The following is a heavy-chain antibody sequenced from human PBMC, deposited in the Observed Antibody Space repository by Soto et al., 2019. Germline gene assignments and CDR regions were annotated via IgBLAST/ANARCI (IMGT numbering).Heavy chain of an antibody. V-gene: IGHV3-23*01. CDR1: GFTFSSYA. CDR2: ISGSGGST. Sequence: GGSLRLSCAASGFTFSSYAMSWVRQAPGKGLEWVSAISGSGGSTYYADSVKGRFTISRDNSKNTLYLQMNSLRAEDTAVYYCAKKRFGYCSSNSCYEDYWGQGTLVNVSS. CDR3: AKKRFGYCSSNSCYEDY. D-gene: IGHD2-2*01. J-gene: IGHJ4*02.